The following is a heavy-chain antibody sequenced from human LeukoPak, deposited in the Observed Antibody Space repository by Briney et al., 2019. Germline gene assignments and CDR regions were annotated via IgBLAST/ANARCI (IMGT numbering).Heavy chain of an antibody. CDR3: ARYSGYDIIDY. CDR1: GGSISSGGYY. V-gene: IGHV4-31*03. Sequence: SETLSLTCTVSGGSISSGGYYWSWIRQHPGKGLEWIGYIYYSGSTYYNPSLKSRVTISVDTSKNQFSLKLSSVTAADTAVYYCARYSGYDIIDYWGQGTLVTVSS. CDR2: IYYSGST. J-gene: IGHJ4*02. D-gene: IGHD5-12*01.